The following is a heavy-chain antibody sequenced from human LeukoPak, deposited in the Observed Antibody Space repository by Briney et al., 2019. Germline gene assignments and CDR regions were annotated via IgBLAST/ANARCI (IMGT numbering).Heavy chain of an antibody. CDR1: GGSISSSSYY. CDR2: IYYSGST. Sequence: PSETLSLTCTVSGGSISSSSYYWGWIRQPPGQGLEWIGSIYYSGSTYYNPSLKSRVTISVDTSKNQFSLKLSSVTAADTAVYYCARGGVGATQYYFDYWGQGTLVTVSS. V-gene: IGHV4-39*01. D-gene: IGHD1-26*01. CDR3: ARGGVGATQYYFDY. J-gene: IGHJ4*02.